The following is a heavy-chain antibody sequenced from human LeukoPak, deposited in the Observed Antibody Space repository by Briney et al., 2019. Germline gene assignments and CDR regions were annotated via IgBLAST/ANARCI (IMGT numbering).Heavy chain of an antibody. CDR3: TRENNTATRGDF. D-gene: IGHD1-14*01. CDR1: GFMFSGSA. Sequence: QPGGSLRLSCEVSGFMFSGSAIHWVRQASGKGLEWVGRIRSRGNSYATEYAVSLKGRVTISREDSKNTAYLQMDNLKSDDTAVYYCTRENNTATRGDFWGQGTLVIVSS. CDR2: IRSRGNSYAT. J-gene: IGHJ4*02. V-gene: IGHV3-73*01.